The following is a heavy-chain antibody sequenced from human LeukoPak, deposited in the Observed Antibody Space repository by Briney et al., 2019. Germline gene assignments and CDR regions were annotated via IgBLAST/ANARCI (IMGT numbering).Heavy chain of an antibody. CDR3: ARDFDWLFDY. CDR1: GFTFSGYW. D-gene: IGHD3-9*01. Sequence: GSLRLSRAASGFTFSGYWMRWVRQAAGKGVEWVANIKRDGSEKYYVDSVKGRFTMSRDNAKNSLYLQMNSLRAEDTAVYYCARDFDWLFDYWGQGTLVTVSS. V-gene: IGHV3-7*04. CDR2: IKRDGSEK. J-gene: IGHJ4*02.